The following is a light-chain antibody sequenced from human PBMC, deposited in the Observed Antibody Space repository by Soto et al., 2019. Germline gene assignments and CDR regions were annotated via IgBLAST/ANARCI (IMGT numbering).Light chain of an antibody. CDR3: SAWDDSLSGFV. J-gene: IGLJ1*01. Sequence: QSILTQPPSASGTRGKRVTRSGSGGFSNIGSNYVYWSRQLPGTAPKLLISSNNQRPSGVPDRFSASKSGTSASLAISGLRSEDEADYYCSAWDDSLSGFVFGTGTKVTVL. CDR2: SNN. V-gene: IGLV1-47*02. CDR1: FSNIGSNY.